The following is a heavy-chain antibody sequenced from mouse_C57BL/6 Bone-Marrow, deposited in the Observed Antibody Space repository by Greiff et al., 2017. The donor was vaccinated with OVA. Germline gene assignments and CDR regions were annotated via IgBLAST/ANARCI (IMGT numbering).Heavy chain of an antibody. J-gene: IGHJ1*03. CDR2: ISNGGGST. Sequence: EVQGVESGGGLVQPGGSLKLSCAASGFTFSDYYMYWVRQTPEKRLEWVAYISNGGGSTYYPDTVKGRFTISRDNAKNTLYLQMSRLKSEDTAMYYCARHYYYGSPWYFDVWGTGTTVTVSS. CDR3: ARHYYYGSPWYFDV. CDR1: GFTFSDYY. V-gene: IGHV5-12*01. D-gene: IGHD1-1*01.